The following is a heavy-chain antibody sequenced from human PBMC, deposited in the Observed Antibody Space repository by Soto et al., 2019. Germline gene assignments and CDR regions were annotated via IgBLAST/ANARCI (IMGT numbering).Heavy chain of an antibody. V-gene: IGHV3-33*01. D-gene: IGHD3-22*01. CDR1: GFTFSSYG. CDR2: IWYDGSNK. Sequence: GGSLRLSCAASGFTFSSYGMHWVRQAPGKGLEWVAVIWYDGSNKYYADSVKGRFTISRDNSKNTLYLQMNSLRAEDTAVYYCARGAGKYYYDSSGYYGDAFDIWGQGTMVTVSS. J-gene: IGHJ3*02. CDR3: ARGAGKYYYDSSGYYGDAFDI.